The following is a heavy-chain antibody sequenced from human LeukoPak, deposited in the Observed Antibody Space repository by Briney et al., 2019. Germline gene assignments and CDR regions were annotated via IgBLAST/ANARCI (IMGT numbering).Heavy chain of an antibody. CDR2: ISYDGSNK. CDR3: ARDLNTARFDY. V-gene: IGHV3-30*14. J-gene: IGHJ4*02. D-gene: IGHD5-18*01. CDR1: GFTFSSYA. Sequence: PGRSLRLSCAASGFTFSSYAMHWVRQAPGKGLEWVAVISYDGSNKYYADSVKGRFTISRDNSKNTLYLQMNSLRAEDTAVYYCARDLNTARFDYWGQGTLVTVSS.